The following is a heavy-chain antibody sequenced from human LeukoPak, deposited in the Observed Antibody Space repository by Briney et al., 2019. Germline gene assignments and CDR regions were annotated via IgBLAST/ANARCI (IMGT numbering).Heavy chain of an antibody. J-gene: IGHJ4*02. CDR1: GGSFSGYY. CDR2: INHSGST. CDR3: ARGRGLLWFGELPDY. Sequence: SETLSLTCAVYGGSFSGYYWSWIRQPPGKGLEWIGEINHSGSTNYNPSLKSRVTISVDTSKNQFSLKLSSVTAAGTAVYYCARGRGLLWFGELPDYWGQGTLVTVSS. D-gene: IGHD3-10*01. V-gene: IGHV4-34*01.